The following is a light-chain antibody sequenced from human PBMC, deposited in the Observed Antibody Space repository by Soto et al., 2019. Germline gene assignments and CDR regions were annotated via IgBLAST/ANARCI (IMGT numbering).Light chain of an antibody. V-gene: IGKV3-11*01. CDR2: DAS. J-gene: IGKJ5*01. CDR3: QQRSNWGLT. Sequence: EIVLTQSPGTLSLSPGERATLSCRASQSVSSYLAWYQQKPGQAPRLLIYDASNRATGIPARFSGSGSGTDFTLTISSLEPEDFAVYYCQQRSNWGLTFGGGTRLEIK. CDR1: QSVSSY.